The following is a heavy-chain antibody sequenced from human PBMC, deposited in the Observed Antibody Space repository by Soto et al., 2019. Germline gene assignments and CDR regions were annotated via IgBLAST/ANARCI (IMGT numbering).Heavy chain of an antibody. CDR3: AMISLAVADVPAVQYFDY. CDR1: GFTFSSYA. J-gene: IGHJ4*02. Sequence: GGSLRLSCAASGFTFSSYAMSWVRQAPGKGLEWVSAISGSGGSTYYADSVKGRFTISRDNSKNTLYLQMNSLRAEDTAVYYCAMISLAVADVPAVQYFDYWGQGTLVTVSS. CDR2: ISGSGGST. V-gene: IGHV3-23*01. D-gene: IGHD6-19*01.